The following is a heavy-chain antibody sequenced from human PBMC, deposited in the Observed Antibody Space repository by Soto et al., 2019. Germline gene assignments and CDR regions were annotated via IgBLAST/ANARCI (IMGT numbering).Heavy chain of an antibody. D-gene: IGHD2-21*01. CDR3: AKSPRGEMATD. J-gene: IGHJ4*02. CDR2: INTYNGMT. CDR1: GYTFINYH. V-gene: IGHV1-18*01. Sequence: QVQLVQSGGEVKKPGASVTVSSKASGYTFINYHITWVRQAPGQGLEWMAWINTYNGMTDYAQRFQGRVTMTRDTSTSTAFMELRNLESDDTAVYFCAKSPRGEMATDWGQGTLVIVSS.